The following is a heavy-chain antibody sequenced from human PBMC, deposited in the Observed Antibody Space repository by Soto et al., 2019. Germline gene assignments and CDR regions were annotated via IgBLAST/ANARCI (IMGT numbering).Heavy chain of an antibody. V-gene: IGHV1-18*01. CDR3: ARYFWSGQLPFYFDQ. CDR1: GYTFNSYG. D-gene: IGHD3-3*01. Sequence: QVLLVQSGAEVKKPGASVKVSCKASGYTFNSYGVSWVRQAPGQGLEWMGWISAYNGNTKYSQNLQGRVTMTIDTTTSSAHLEVRSLRSDDTAIYYCARYFWSGQLPFYFDQWGQGTLVTVSS. J-gene: IGHJ4*02. CDR2: ISAYNGNT.